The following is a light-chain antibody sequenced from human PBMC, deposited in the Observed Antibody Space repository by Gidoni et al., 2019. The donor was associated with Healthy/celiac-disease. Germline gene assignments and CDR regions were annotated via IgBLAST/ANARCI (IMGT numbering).Light chain of an antibody. J-gene: IGKJ4*01. Sequence: DIQMTQSPSSLSASVGDRVTITCRASQSISSYLNWYQQKPGKAPKLLIYAASSLQSGVPSRFSGSGSGTDFTLTNSSLQPEDFATYYCQQSYSTPLALTFGGGTKVEIK. CDR2: AAS. V-gene: IGKV1-39*01. CDR3: QQSYSTPLALT. CDR1: QSISSY.